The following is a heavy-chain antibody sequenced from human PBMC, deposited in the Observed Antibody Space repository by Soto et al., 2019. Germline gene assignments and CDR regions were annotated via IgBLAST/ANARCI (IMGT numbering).Heavy chain of an antibody. V-gene: IGHV3-7*01. CDR2: VKQDGSQS. D-gene: IGHD6-19*01. CDR3: VRDGSSGWYFDP. J-gene: IGHJ4*02. CDR1: GFTFGRVW. Sequence: GGSLRLSCEAAGFTFGRVWVSCIRQAPGKGLEWVASVKQDGSQSYLVEFVKGRVTMSRDNAKSSLFLQMNSLRAEDTAVYYCVRDGSSGWYFDPWGQGTLVTVSS.